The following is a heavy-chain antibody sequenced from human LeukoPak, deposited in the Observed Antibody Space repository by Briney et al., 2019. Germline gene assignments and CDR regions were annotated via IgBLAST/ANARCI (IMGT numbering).Heavy chain of an antibody. J-gene: IGHJ4*02. CDR2: LSTNNGAT. CDR3: ARGGQPPG. V-gene: IGHV1-2*06. CDR1: GCTFTGSY. D-gene: IGHD5-12*01. Sequence: ASVKVSCKASGCTFTGSYIHWVRQAPGQGPEWMGRLSTNNGATNYAQKFQGRVTMTRDTSITTAYMELTRLTSDDTAVYYCARGGQPPGWGQGTLVTVSS.